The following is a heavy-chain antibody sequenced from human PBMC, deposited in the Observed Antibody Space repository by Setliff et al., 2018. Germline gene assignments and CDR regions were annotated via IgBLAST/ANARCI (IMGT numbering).Heavy chain of an antibody. J-gene: IGHJ4*02. CDR3: ARTGTYRYFDY. D-gene: IGHD1-1*01. V-gene: IGHV4-39*01. Sequence: SGPTLVNPTQTLSLTCTVSGASLSSGTYYWGWSRQPPGKGLEWIGRLYYRGDTYYNASLKGRLTISVDTAQNQFSLRLTSVTAADTAVYYCARTGTYRYFDYWGQGALVTVSS. CDR2: LYYRGDT. CDR1: GASLSSGTYY.